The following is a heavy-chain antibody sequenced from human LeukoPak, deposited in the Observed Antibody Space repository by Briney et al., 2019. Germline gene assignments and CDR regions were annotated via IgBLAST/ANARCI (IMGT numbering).Heavy chain of an antibody. Sequence: PSETLSLTCTVSGGSISSYYWSWIRQPPGKGLEWSGYIYYSGSTNYTPSLKSRVTISVDTSKNQFSLKLSSVTAADTAVYYCAGVGYDFRHDYWGQGTLVTVSS. CDR2: IYYSGST. CDR3: AGVGYDFRHDY. J-gene: IGHJ4*02. CDR1: GGSISSYY. V-gene: IGHV4-59*01. D-gene: IGHD3-3*01.